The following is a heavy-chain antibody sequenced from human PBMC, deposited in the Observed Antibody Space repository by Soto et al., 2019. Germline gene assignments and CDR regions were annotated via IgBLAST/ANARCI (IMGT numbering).Heavy chain of an antibody. V-gene: IGHV4-4*07. J-gene: IGHJ4*02. CDR2: FSLSGTT. CDR3: ARGMTPPGAPAWYYFDS. D-gene: IGHD2-8*02. CDR1: GASITGSSY. Sequence: SETLSLTCTVSGASITGSSYWSWIRQPAGKGLEWIGRFSLSGTTSYNPSLRSRVTMSADVSKNQYSLRLTSVTAADTALYYCARGMTPPGAPAWYYFDSWGQGTLVTVSS.